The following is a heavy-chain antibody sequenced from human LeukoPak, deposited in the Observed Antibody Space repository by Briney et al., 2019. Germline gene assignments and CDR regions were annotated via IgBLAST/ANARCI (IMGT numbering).Heavy chain of an antibody. CDR1: GFTFSSYE. Sequence: AGGSLRLSCAASGFTFSSYEMNWVRQAPGKGLEWVSFISRSGSTIYYADSVKGRFTISRDNAKNSLYLQMNSLRAEDTAVYYCAREFRGPSSGWHRGYWYFDLWGRGTLVTVSS. D-gene: IGHD6-19*01. CDR2: ISRSGSTI. V-gene: IGHV3-48*03. CDR3: AREFRGPSSGWHRGYWYFDL. J-gene: IGHJ2*01.